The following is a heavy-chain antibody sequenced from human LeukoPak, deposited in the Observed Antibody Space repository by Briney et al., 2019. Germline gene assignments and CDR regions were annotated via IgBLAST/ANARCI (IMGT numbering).Heavy chain of an antibody. CDR3: ARDYGDHTPRL. Sequence: SETLSLTCTVSGGSISSYYWSWIRQHPGKGLEWIGYIYYSGSTNYNPSLKSRVTISVDTSKNQFSLKMSSVTAADTAVYYCARDYGDHTPRLWGQGTLVTVSS. D-gene: IGHD4-17*01. CDR1: GGSISSYY. V-gene: IGHV4-59*01. CDR2: IYYSGST. J-gene: IGHJ4*02.